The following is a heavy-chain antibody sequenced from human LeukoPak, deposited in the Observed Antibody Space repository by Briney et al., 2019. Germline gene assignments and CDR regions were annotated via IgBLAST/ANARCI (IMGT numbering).Heavy chain of an antibody. D-gene: IGHD3-10*01. CDR2: ISSSGSTI. J-gene: IGHJ6*02. CDR1: GLTFSSYE. CDR3: ARAPYGSGYGMDV. Sequence: GGSLRLSCAASGLTFSSYEMNWVRQAPGKGLEWVSYISSSGSTIYYADSVKGRFTISRDNAKNSLYLQMNSLRAEDTAVYYCARAPYGSGYGMDVWGQGTTVTVSS. V-gene: IGHV3-48*03.